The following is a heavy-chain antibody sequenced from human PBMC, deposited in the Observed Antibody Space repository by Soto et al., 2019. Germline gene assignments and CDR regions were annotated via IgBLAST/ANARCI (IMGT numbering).Heavy chain of an antibody. CDR3: ARDGTIFGVVIPYYYGMDV. CDR2: IIPIFGTA. D-gene: IGHD3-3*01. Sequence: GASVKVSFKACGGTFSSYAISWLRQAPGQGLEWMGGIIPIFGTANYAQKFQGRVTITADKSTSTAYMELSSLRSEDTAVYYCARDGTIFGVVIPYYYGMDVWGQGTTVTVSS. J-gene: IGHJ6*02. V-gene: IGHV1-69*06. CDR1: GGTFSSYA.